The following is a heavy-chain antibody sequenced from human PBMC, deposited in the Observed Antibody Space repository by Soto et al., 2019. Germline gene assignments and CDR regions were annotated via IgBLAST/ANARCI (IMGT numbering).Heavy chain of an antibody. CDR2: ISYDGSNK. V-gene: IGHV3-30*18. Sequence: PGGCLELACASCGVSVKISGVDGFFKEPGKGLEWVAVISYDGSNKYYADSVKGRFTISRDNSKNTLYLQMNSLRAEDTAVYYCAKDGRFLEWLSHRPYYFDYWGQGTLVTVSS. J-gene: IGHJ4*02. CDR1: GVSVKISG. CDR3: AKDGRFLEWLSHRPYYFDY. D-gene: IGHD3-3*01.